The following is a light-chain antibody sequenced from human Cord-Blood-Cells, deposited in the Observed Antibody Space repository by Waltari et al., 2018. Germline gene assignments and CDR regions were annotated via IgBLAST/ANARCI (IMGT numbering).Light chain of an antibody. Sequence: EIVFTQSPTTLSLSPGETATLSCRASRSVSSYLAWFQQKPGQAPRLLIYDASNMATGIPARFSGSGSGTDFTLTISSLEPEDFAAYYCQQRSNWRASFGQGTKLEIK. CDR3: QQRSNWRAS. CDR2: DAS. V-gene: IGKV3-11*01. J-gene: IGKJ2*03. CDR1: RSVSSY.